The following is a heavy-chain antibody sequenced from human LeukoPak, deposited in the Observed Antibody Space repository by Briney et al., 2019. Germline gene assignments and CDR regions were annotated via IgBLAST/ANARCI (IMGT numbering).Heavy chain of an antibody. CDR3: ARGGWFGELLFDY. Sequence: PGGSLRLSCAASGFTFSTYAMNWVRQAPGKGLERVSTISGSGDSTYYADSVTGRFTISRDNAKNSLYLQMNSLRAEDTALYYCARGGWFGELLFDYWGQGTLVTVSS. V-gene: IGHV3-23*01. CDR2: ISGSGDST. D-gene: IGHD3-10*01. CDR1: GFTFSTYA. J-gene: IGHJ4*02.